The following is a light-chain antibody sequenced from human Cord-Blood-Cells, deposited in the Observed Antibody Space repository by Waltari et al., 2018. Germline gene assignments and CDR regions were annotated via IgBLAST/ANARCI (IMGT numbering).Light chain of an antibody. CDR2: DVS. V-gene: IGLV2-14*01. CDR3: SSYTSSSTSSYV. CDR1: SSDVGGYNY. J-gene: IGLJ1*01. Sequence: QSALTQPASVSGSPGQSITISCTGTSSDVGGYNYVSWYQQHPGKVPKLMIYDVSKRPSGVSSRFSGSKSGNTASLTISGLQAEDEADYYCSSYTSSSTSSYVFGTGTKVTVL.